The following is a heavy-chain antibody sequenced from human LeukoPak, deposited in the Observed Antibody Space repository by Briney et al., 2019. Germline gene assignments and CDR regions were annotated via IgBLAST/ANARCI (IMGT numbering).Heavy chain of an antibody. Sequence: GGSLRLSCAASGFTFSSYSMNWVRQAPGKGLEWVSYISSSSSTIYYSDSAKGRFTISRDNAKNSLYLQMNSLRAEDTAVYYCALPRGGYYVDYWGQGTLVTVSS. CDR3: ALPRGGYYVDY. CDR1: GFTFSSYS. CDR2: ISSSSSTI. D-gene: IGHD2-15*01. J-gene: IGHJ4*02. V-gene: IGHV3-48*01.